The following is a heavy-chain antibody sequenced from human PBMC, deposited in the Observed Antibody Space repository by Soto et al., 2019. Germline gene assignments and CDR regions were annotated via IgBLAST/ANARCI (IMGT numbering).Heavy chain of an antibody. CDR1: GFTFSSQT. V-gene: IGHV3-23*01. Sequence: EVQLLESGGGLVQPGGSLRLSCAASGFTFSSQTMSRVRQAPGKGLEWVSVISSSGSTSYTDSVEGRFTISKDSSKTTLYLQLNSLRVEDTAVYYCAKGARDVDSWGQGTLVTVSS. D-gene: IGHD5-12*01. J-gene: IGHJ4*02. CDR3: AKGARDVDS. CDR2: ISSSGST.